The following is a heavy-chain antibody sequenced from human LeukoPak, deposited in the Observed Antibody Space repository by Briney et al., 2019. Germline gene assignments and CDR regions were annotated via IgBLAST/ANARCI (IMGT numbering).Heavy chain of an antibody. CDR1: GFTFDDYA. V-gene: IGHV3-9*03. J-gene: IGHJ4*02. Sequence: GRSLRLSCAASGFTFDDYAMHLVRQAPGKGLEWVSGISWNSGSIGYADSVKGRFTISRDNAKNSLYLQMNSLRAEDMALYYCAKGRNGYNFYAFDYWGQGTLVTVSS. D-gene: IGHD5-24*01. CDR3: AKGRNGYNFYAFDY. CDR2: ISWNSGSI.